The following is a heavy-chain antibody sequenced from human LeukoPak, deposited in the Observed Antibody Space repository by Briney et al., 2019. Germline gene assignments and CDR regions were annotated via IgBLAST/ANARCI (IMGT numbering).Heavy chain of an antibody. CDR3: AGRDY. CDR1: GASISNYY. Sequence: SETLSLTCTVSGASISNYYWSWIRQPAGKGLEWIGRVYTSGSTNYNPSLKSRVTLSVDKSKNQFFLELRSVTAADTAVYYCAGRDYWGQGTLDTVSS. CDR2: VYTSGST. D-gene: IGHD1-26*01. V-gene: IGHV4-4*07. J-gene: IGHJ4*02.